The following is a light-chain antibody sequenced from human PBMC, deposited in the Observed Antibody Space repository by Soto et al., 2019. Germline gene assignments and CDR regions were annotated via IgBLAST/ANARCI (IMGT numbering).Light chain of an antibody. J-gene: IGKJ2*01. V-gene: IGKV3-15*01. CDR3: QSYNDWPFT. CDR2: GAS. Sequence: EIVMTQSPATLSVSPGDSVTLSCRASASLSTSLAWYQQKPGPAPRLLFYGASTKATGIPARFSGSGSATDFTLTISSLQSEDLAVYDGQSYNDWPFTFGQGTKLEI. CDR1: ASLSTS.